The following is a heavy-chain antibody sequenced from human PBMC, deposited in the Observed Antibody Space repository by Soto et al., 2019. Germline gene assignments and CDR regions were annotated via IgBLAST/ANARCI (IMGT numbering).Heavy chain of an antibody. CDR3: ARGVVAATARSLDD. V-gene: IGHV4-31*03. CDR1: GGSISSGGYY. D-gene: IGHD2-15*01. Sequence: QVQLQESGPGLVKPSQTLSLTCTVSGGSISSGGYYWSWIRQHPGKGLEWIGYIYYSGSTYYNPSLKSRVTISVDTSKNQFALKLSSVTAADTAVYYCARGVVAATARSLDDCGQGTLVTVSS. CDR2: IYYSGST. J-gene: IGHJ4*02.